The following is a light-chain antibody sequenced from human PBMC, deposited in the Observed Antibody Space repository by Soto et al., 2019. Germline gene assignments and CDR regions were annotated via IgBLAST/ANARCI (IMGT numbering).Light chain of an antibody. CDR2: EVS. CDR1: SSDVGGYNY. Sequence: QSALTQPASVSGSPGQSITISCTGTSSDVGGYNYVSWYQQLPGKAPKLMIYEVSNRPSGVSNRFSGSKSGNTASLTISGLQAEDAADYYCSSYTSSSTRVFGGGTKLTVL. CDR3: SSYTSSSTRV. J-gene: IGLJ3*02. V-gene: IGLV2-14*01.